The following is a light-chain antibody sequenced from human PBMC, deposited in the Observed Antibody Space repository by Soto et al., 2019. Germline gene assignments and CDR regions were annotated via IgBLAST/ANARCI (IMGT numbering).Light chain of an antibody. CDR2: DAS. V-gene: IGKV3-20*01. CDR3: QQFSSYPLT. CDR1: QTVRNSY. J-gene: IGKJ4*01. Sequence: ELVLTQSAGTLSLSPGSRSTPSCMASQTVRNSYLAWYQQKPGQAPRFLIYDASSRDTGIPDRFSGGGSGTEFTLTISRMEPEDFAVYYCQQFSSYPLTFGRGTKVDIK.